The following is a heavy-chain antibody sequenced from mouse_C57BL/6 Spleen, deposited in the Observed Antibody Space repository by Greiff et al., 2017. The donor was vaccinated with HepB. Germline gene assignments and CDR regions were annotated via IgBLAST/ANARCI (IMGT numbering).Heavy chain of an antibody. CDR3: ARRLDGCYPSFDY. CDR2: ISSGGCYT. D-gene: IGHD2-3*01. J-gene: IGHJ2*01. V-gene: IGHV5-6*02. CDR1: GFTFSCYG. Sequence: EVKPMESGGDLVKPGGFLKLSCAASGFTFSCYGMSLVRPTPDKRPEWVATISSGGCYTYYSDSVKGRFTIYRDNAKKTLYLKMGSRKSEDTAMYYCARRLDGCYPSFDYWGQGTTLTVSS.